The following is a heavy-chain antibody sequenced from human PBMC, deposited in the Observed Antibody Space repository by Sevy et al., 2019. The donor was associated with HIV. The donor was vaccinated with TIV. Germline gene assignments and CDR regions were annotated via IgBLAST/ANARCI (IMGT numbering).Heavy chain of an antibody. V-gene: IGHV3-30*02. J-gene: IGHJ6*02. CDR1: GFTFSSYG. CDR3: AKDGVATIVLYYYYGMDV. D-gene: IGHD5-12*01. Sequence: GGSLRLSCAASGFTFSSYGMHWVRQAPGKGLEWVAFIRYDGSNKYYADSVKGRFTISRDNSKNTLYLQMNSLRAEDMAVYYCAKDGVATIVLYYYYGMDVWGQGTTVTVSS. CDR2: IRYDGSNK.